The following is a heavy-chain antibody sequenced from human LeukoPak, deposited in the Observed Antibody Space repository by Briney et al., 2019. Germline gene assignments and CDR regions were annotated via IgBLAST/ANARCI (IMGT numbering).Heavy chain of an antibody. CDR3: ARLYYYDSSGYYDY. Sequence: SETLSLTCTVSGGSISSSSYYWGWIRQPPGRGLEWIGSIYYSGSTYYNPSLKSRVTISVDTSKNQFSLKLSSVTAADTAVYYCARLYYYDSSGYYDYWGQGTLVTVSS. V-gene: IGHV4-39*01. J-gene: IGHJ4*02. CDR1: GGSISSSSYY. D-gene: IGHD3-22*01. CDR2: IYYSGST.